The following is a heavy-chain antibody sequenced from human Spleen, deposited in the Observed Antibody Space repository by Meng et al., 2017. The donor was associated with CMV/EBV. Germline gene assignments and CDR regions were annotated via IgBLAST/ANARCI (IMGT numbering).Heavy chain of an antibody. CDR1: GGTFSSYA. Sequence: SVKVSCKASGGTFSSYAISWVRQDPGQGLEWRGGIIPIFGTANYAQKFQGRVTITTDESTSTAYMELSSLRSEDTAVYYCARGRWSGYDYWGQGTLVTVSS. J-gene: IGHJ4*02. CDR3: ARGRWSGYDY. V-gene: IGHV1-69*05. CDR2: IIPIFGTA. D-gene: IGHD5-12*01.